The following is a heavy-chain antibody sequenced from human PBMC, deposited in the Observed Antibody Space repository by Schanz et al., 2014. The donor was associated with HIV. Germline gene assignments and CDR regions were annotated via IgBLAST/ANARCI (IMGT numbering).Heavy chain of an antibody. CDR1: GFSFDSFG. CDR2: ISYDGRNK. D-gene: IGHD3-22*01. V-gene: IGHV3-30*18. Sequence: QVHLVESGGGVVQPGRSLRLSCVASGFSFDSFGMHWVRQAPGKGLEWVAVISYDGRNKYFADSVNGRFTISRDNSKNTLYLQMTTLRTEDTAVYYCAKPEYDSRGNSQSHFDSWGQGTLVTVSS. CDR3: AKPEYDSRGNSQSHFDS. J-gene: IGHJ4*02.